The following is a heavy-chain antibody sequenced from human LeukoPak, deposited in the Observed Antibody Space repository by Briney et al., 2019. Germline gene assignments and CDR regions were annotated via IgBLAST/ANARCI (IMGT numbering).Heavy chain of an antibody. V-gene: IGHV4-61*02. CDR1: GDSISSGRYY. CDR3: AREVYYDTSGFYSXFDX. CDR2: IYTSGST. Sequence: PSETLSLTCTVSGDSISSGRYYWSWIRQPAGKGLEWIGRIYTSGSTNYNPSLKSRVTISVDTSNNQFSLKLSSVTAADTAVYYXAREVYYDTSGFYSXFDXWGQGXLVSV. D-gene: IGHD3-22*01. J-gene: IGHJ4*02.